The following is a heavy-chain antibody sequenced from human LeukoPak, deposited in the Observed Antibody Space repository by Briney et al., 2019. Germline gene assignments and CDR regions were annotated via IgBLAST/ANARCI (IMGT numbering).Heavy chain of an antibody. Sequence: ASVKVSCKASGYTFTGYYMHWVRQAPGQGLEWMGWINPNSGGTNYAQKFQGRVTMTRDTSISTAYMELSSLRSEDTAVYYCAKHSSSWHYFDYWGQGTLVTVSS. J-gene: IGHJ4*02. CDR1: GYTFTGYY. CDR3: AKHSSSWHYFDY. CDR2: INPNSGGT. V-gene: IGHV1-2*02. D-gene: IGHD6-13*01.